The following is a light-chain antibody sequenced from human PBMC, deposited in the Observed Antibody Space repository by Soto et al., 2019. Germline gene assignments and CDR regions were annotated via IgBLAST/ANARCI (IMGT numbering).Light chain of an antibody. V-gene: IGKV1-6*01. CDR3: LQDYTYPRT. J-gene: IGKJ4*01. Sequence: AIEMTQSLSSLSVSVGDRVTITCRASQGIRHDLGWYQQKPGKAPELLIYAASILQCGVPSRFSGSGSGTDFTLTITSLQPEDFAIYYCLQDYTYPRTFGGGTKQDIK. CDR2: AAS. CDR1: QGIRHD.